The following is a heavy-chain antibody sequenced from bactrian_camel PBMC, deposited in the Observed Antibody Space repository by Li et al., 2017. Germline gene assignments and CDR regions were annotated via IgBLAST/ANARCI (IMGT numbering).Heavy chain of an antibody. J-gene: IGHJ4*01. V-gene: IGHV3S1*01. CDR3: AIGRCGSWWSGSDNV. CDR1: GFTFNGYW. D-gene: IGHD6*01. CDR2: IYNGAGST. Sequence: HVQLVESGGGLVQPGGSLRLSCASSGFTFNGYWMYWVRQAPGKGLEWVSGIYNGAGSTYYANSVKGRFTISQDSAKNTVNLQMNSLKPEDSAMYYCAIGRCGSWWSGSDNVWGQGTQVTVS.